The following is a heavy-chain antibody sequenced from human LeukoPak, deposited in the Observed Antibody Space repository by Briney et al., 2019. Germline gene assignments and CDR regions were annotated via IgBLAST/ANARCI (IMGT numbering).Heavy chain of an antibody. J-gene: IGHJ6*03. D-gene: IGHD5-18*01. V-gene: IGHV1-69*13. Sequence: ASVTVSCKASVYTFHRYYMHWVGQAPRQERAWVGGIIPIFGTANYAQKFQGRVTITADESTSTAYMELSSLRSEDTAVYYCARVAAIVTHYYYYMDVWGKGTTVTVSS. CDR2: IIPIFGTA. CDR3: ARVAAIVTHYYYYMDV. CDR1: VYTFHRYY.